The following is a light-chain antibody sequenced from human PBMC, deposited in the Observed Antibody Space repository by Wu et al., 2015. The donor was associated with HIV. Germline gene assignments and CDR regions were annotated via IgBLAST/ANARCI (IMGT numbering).Light chain of an antibody. CDR2: GAS. V-gene: IGKV3-20*01. CDR3: QQYSRSPGT. CDR1: RVLQSY. Sequence: EIVLTQSPATLSLSPGERATLSAGPVRVLQSYLAWYQQKPGQAPRLLIYGASSRATGIPDRFSGSGSGTDFTLTISRLEPEDFAVYHCQQYSRSPGTFGQGTKVEIK. J-gene: IGKJ1*01.